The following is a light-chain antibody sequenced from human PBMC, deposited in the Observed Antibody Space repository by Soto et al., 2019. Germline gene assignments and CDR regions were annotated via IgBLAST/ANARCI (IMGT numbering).Light chain of an antibody. V-gene: IGKV1-5*01. J-gene: IGKJ1*01. Sequence: DIQMTQSPSTLSASVGDSVTITCRASQSISTWLAWYQQKPGKAPKLLIYDVSSLEGGVPSRFSGSGSGTEFTLTISGLQPDDFATYYCQQYNSFSWTFGQGTKVEIK. CDR2: DVS. CDR3: QQYNSFSWT. CDR1: QSISTW.